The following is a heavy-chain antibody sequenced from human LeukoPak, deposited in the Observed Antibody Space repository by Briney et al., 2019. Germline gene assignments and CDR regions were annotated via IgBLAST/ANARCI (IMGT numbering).Heavy chain of an antibody. CDR2: ISGSGGST. J-gene: IGHJ3*02. V-gene: IGHV3-23*01. CDR3: AKTYLYYDFWNGNAFDI. Sequence: GGSLRLSCAASGFTFSSYAMSWVRQAPGKGLEWVSAISGSGGSTYYADSVKGRFTISRDNSKNTLYLQMNSLRAEDTAVYYCAKTYLYYDFWNGNAFDIWGQGTMVTVSS. D-gene: IGHD3-3*01. CDR1: GFTFSSYA.